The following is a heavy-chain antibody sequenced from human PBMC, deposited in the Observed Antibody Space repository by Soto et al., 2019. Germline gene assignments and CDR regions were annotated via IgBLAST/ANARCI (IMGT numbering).Heavy chain of an antibody. CDR2: IIPIFGTT. CDR3: AREVGNCITTTCYYGAFDI. CDR1: GDTFSYYS. Sequence: QVELVQSGAEVKNPGSSVKVSCKTSGDTFSYYSFSWVRQAPGQGLDWMGGIIPIFGTTKYAQNFQGRVTITADESTITVNMELSSLRSEDTAIYYCAREVGNCITTTCYYGAFDIWGRGTMVTVSS. V-gene: IGHV1-69*12. J-gene: IGHJ3*02. D-gene: IGHD2-2*01.